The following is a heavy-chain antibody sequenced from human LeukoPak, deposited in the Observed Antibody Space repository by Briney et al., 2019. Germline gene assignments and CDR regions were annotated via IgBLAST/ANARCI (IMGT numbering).Heavy chain of an antibody. V-gene: IGHV1-58*01. J-gene: IGHJ2*01. D-gene: IGHD3-10*01. CDR1: GFTFTSSA. CDR3: AADRYYYGSGSYYRWYFDL. CDR2: IVVGSGNT. Sequence: GTSVKVSCKASGFTFTSSAVQWVRQARGQRLEWIGGIVVGSGNTNYAQKFQVRVTITRDMSTSTAYMELSSLRSEDTAVYYCAADRYYYGSGSYYRWYFDLWGRGTLVTVSS.